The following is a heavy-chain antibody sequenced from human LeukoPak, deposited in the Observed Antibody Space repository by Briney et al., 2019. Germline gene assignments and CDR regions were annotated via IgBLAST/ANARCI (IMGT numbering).Heavy chain of an antibody. D-gene: IGHD3-9*01. V-gene: IGHV1-69*04. Sequence: SVKVSCKASGGTFTNYAINWVRQAPGQGLEWMGRIIPILDVTNYAQKFQGRVTITADQSTSTAYMELISLRSEDTAVYYCARGGGVDILTGFQYWGQGTLVTVSS. CDR1: GGTFTNYA. CDR2: IIPILDVT. J-gene: IGHJ4*02. CDR3: ARGGGVDILTGFQY.